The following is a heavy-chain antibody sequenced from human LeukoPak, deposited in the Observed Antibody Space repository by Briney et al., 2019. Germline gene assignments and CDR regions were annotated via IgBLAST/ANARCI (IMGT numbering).Heavy chain of an antibody. CDR1: GFTFGDYD. V-gene: IGHV3-49*04. D-gene: IGHD2-2*01. CDR3: TREDQYYFDY. J-gene: IGHJ4*02. Sequence: GGSLRLSCTASGFTFGDYDMSWVRQAPGKGLEWVGFIRSKAYGGTTEYAASVKGRFTISRDDSKSIAYLQMNSLKTEDTAVYYCTREDQYYFDYWGQGTLVTVSS. CDR2: IRSKAYGGTT.